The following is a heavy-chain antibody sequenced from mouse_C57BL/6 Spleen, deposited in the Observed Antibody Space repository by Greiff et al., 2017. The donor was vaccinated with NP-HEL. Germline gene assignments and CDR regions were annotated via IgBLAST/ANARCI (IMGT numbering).Heavy chain of an antibody. J-gene: IGHJ2*01. CDR1: GYAFSSSW. CDR2: IYPGDGDT. V-gene: IGHV1-82*01. D-gene: IGHD2-1*01. Sequence: QVHVKQSGPELVKPGASVKISCKASGYAFSSSWMNWVKQRPGKGLEWIGRIYPGDGDTNYNGKFKGKATLTADKSSSTAYMQLSSLTSEDSAVYFYSIIYYGNFVYFDYWGQGTTLTVSS. CDR3: SIIYYGNFVYFDY.